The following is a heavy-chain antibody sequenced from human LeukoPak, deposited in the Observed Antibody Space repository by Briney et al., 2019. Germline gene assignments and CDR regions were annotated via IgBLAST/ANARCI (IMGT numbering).Heavy chain of an antibody. D-gene: IGHD2-2*01. Sequence: GGSLRLSCAASGFTVSSNYMSWVRQAPGKGLEWVSVIYSGGSTYYADSVKGRFTISRDNSKNTLYLQMNSLRAEDTAVYYCARGEYQLPQGNWGQGTLVTVSP. V-gene: IGHV3-66*02. CDR3: ARGEYQLPQGN. J-gene: IGHJ4*02. CDR1: GFTVSSNY. CDR2: IYSGGST.